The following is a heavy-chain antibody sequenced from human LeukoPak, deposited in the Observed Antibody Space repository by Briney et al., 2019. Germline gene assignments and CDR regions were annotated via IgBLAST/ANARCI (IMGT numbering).Heavy chain of an antibody. CDR3: AGRGQGIVVVDY. CDR1: GGSISSYY. CDR2: IYYSGST. J-gene: IGHJ4*02. D-gene: IGHD2-2*01. V-gene: IGHV4-59*08. Sequence: ASETLSLTCTVSGGSISSYYWSWIRQPPGKGLEWIGYIYYSGSTNYNPSLKSRVTISVDTSKNQFSLKLSSVTAADTAVYYCAGRGQGIVVVDYWGQGTLVTVSS.